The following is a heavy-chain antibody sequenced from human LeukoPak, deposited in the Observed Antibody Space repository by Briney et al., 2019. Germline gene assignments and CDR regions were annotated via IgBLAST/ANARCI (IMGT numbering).Heavy chain of an antibody. J-gene: IGHJ5*02. V-gene: IGHV3-21*01. Sequence: GGSLRLSCAASGFTFSSFTMNWVRQAPGKGLEWASSISPTGISTWHADSVKGRFTISRDNAKNSVHLQMTNLRVDDTAVYYCGRDYLGESGAGGPWGQGILVTVSS. D-gene: IGHD3-10*01. CDR1: GFTFSSFT. CDR3: GRDYLGESGAGGP. CDR2: ISPTGIST.